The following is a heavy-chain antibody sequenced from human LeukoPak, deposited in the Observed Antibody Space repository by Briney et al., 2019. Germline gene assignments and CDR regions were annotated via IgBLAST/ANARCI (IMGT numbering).Heavy chain of an antibody. D-gene: IGHD2-21*02. J-gene: IGHJ5*02. CDR1: GGSITSYY. CDR2: MYYSGTT. Sequence: SETLSLTCTVSGGSITSYYWSWIRQSPGKGLEWIGFMYYSGTTNYNPSLKSRVTISLGMSKNQFSLKLSSVTAADTAVYYCARLQMAVTPHCNHWGQGTLVTVSS. V-gene: IGHV4-59*01. CDR3: ARLQMAVTPHCNH.